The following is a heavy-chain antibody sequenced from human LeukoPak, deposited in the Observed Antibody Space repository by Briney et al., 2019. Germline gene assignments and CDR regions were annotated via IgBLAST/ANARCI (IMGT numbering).Heavy chain of an antibody. D-gene: IGHD1-7*01. J-gene: IGHJ4*02. CDR3: TTDQGKSLYNWNYVGGRVDY. CDR2: IKSKTDGGTT. Sequence: PGGSLRLSCAASGFTFSSYSMNWVRQAPGKGLEWVGRIKSKTDGGTTDYAAPVKGRFTISRDDSKNTLYLQMNSLKTEDTAVYYCTTDQGKSLYNWNYVGGRVDYWGQGTLVTVSS. CDR1: GFTFSSYS. V-gene: IGHV3-15*01.